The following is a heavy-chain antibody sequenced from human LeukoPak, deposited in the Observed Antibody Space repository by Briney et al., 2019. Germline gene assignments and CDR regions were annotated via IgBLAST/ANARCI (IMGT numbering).Heavy chain of an antibody. V-gene: IGHV3-48*03. CDR2: ISSSGGTI. CDR1: GFTFSSYE. Sequence: GGSLRLSCAASGFTFSSYEMNWVRQAPGKGLEWVSYISSSGGTIYYADSVKGRFTISRDSAKNSLYLQMNSLRAEDTAVYYCARGVRIRLYHRWGQGTLVTVSS. J-gene: IGHJ1*01. D-gene: IGHD3-10*01. CDR3: ARGVRIRLYHR.